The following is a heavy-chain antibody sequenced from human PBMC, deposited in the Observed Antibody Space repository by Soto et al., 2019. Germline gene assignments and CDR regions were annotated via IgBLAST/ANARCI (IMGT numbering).Heavy chain of an antibody. Sequence: GESLKISCKGSGYSFTSYWIGWVRQMPGKGLEWMGIIYPGDSDTRYSPSFQGQVTISADKSISTAYLQWSSLKASDTAMYYCARPQGPGILGKDYYYGMDVWGQGTTVTVSS. D-gene: IGHD7-27*01. J-gene: IGHJ6*02. CDR1: GYSFTSYW. CDR2: IYPGDSDT. V-gene: IGHV5-51*01. CDR3: ARPQGPGILGKDYYYGMDV.